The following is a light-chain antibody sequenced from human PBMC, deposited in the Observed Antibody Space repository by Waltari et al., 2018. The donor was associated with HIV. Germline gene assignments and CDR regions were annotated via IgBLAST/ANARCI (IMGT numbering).Light chain of an antibody. V-gene: IGKV1-5*03. Sequence: DIQMTQSTSALSASVGDRITIPCRARQTINTWLAWYQQKPGKAPKILVSKASSLESGVPPRCSGGGCVTEFTLTINSLQPDDFVTYYFQQYNTSSPWTFGQGTKVDI. CDR1: QTINTW. CDR3: QQYNTSSPWT. J-gene: IGKJ1*01. CDR2: KAS.